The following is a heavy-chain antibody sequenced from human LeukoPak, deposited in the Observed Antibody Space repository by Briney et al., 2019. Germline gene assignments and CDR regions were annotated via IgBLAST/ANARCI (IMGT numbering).Heavy chain of an antibody. V-gene: IGHV1-69*13. J-gene: IGHJ4*02. Sequence: GASVKVSCKASGGTFSSYAISWVRQASGQGLEWMGGIIPIFGTANYAQKFQGRVTITADESTSTAYMELSSLRSEDTAVYYCARVGDQYSSSSDYWGQGTLVTVSS. D-gene: IGHD6-13*01. CDR2: IIPIFGTA. CDR1: GGTFSSYA. CDR3: ARVGDQYSSSSDY.